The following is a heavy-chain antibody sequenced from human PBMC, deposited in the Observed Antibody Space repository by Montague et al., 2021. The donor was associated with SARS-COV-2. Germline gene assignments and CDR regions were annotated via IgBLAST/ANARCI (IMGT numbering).Heavy chain of an antibody. D-gene: IGHD6-19*01. CDR2: MYSSGTT. V-gene: IGHV4-39*01. CDR3: ARSTSGWFIY. CDR1: GGSISSTSFF. Sequence: SETLSLTCSVSGGSISSTSFFWAWIRRPPGKGPEWVGSMYSSGTTYYNPSLKSRVTISGDTSRNQFSVRLSSVTAADTAVYYCARSTSGWFIYWGQGTLVTVSS. J-gene: IGHJ4*02.